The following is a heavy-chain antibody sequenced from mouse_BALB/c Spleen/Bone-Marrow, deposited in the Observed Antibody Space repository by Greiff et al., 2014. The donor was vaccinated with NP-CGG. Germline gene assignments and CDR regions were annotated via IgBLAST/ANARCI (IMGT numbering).Heavy chain of an antibody. Sequence: EVKLEESGGGLVQPGGSLKLSCAASGFIFSSYTMSWVRQTPEKRLVWVAYIGNGGGSIYYPDTVKGRFTISRDNDKNSLYLQMSSLKSEDTAMYYCASHYYDSSPFAYWGQGTLVTVSA. CDR3: ASHYYDSSPFAY. CDR2: IGNGGGSI. V-gene: IGHV5-12-2*01. CDR1: GFIFSSYT. D-gene: IGHD1-1*01. J-gene: IGHJ3*01.